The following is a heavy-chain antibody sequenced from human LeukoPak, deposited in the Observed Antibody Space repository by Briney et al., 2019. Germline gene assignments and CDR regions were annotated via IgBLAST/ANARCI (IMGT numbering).Heavy chain of an antibody. D-gene: IGHD4-17*01. J-gene: IGHJ5*02. Sequence: SETLSLTCTVSGGSISTYYWSWIRQPPGKGLEWIGYIYYSGSTNYNPSLKSRVTISVDTSKNQFFLKLNSVTAADTAVYYCARVSGSVTTINFDPWGQGTLVTVSS. CDR3: ARVSGSVTTINFDP. CDR1: GGSISTYY. V-gene: IGHV4-59*01. CDR2: IYYSGST.